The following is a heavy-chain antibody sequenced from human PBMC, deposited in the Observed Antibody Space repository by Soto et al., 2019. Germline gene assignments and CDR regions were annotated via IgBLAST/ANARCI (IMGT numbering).Heavy chain of an antibody. V-gene: IGHV1-18*01. J-gene: IGHJ5*02. CDR3: ARTYGNSWYSP. Sequence: ASVKVSCQASGYTFTSYGITWVRQAPGQGLEWMGWISTYNGNTNYAQNLQGRVTMTTDTFTNTAYMELRSLRSDDTAVYYCARTYGNSWYSPWGQGTLVTVSS. D-gene: IGHD2-2*02. CDR1: GYTFTSYG. CDR2: ISTYNGNT.